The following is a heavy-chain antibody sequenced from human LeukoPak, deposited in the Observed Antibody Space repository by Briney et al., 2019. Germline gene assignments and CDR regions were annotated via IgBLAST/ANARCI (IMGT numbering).Heavy chain of an antibody. Sequence: PSETLSLTCTVSGGSISNYYWSWIRQPPGKGLEWIGYIYYSGSTNYSPSLKSRVTISVDTSKNQFSLKLSSVTAADTAVYYCGRDLEENGVTHWGLGTLVTVSS. CDR1: GGSISNYY. CDR3: GRDLEENGVTH. D-gene: IGHD1-14*01. J-gene: IGHJ4*02. V-gene: IGHV4-59*12. CDR2: IYYSGST.